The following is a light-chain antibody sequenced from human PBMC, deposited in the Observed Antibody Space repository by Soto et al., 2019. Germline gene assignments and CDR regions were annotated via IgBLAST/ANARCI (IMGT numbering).Light chain of an antibody. Sequence: EIVMTQSPATLSVSPGEGSTLSCRASQSISDTLAWYQQKPGQAPRLLIYGASSRATGIPDRFSGSGSGTDFTLTISRLEPEDFAVYYCQQYGSSPITFGQGTRLEI. CDR2: GAS. CDR3: QQYGSSPIT. J-gene: IGKJ5*01. V-gene: IGKV3-20*01. CDR1: QSISDT.